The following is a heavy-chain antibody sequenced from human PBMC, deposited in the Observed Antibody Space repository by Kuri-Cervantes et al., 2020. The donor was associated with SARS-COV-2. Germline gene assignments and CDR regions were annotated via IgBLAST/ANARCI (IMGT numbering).Heavy chain of an antibody. CDR1: GYTFTGYY. Sequence: ASVKVSCKASGYTFTGYYIHWVRQAPGQGLEWMGWINPNSGGTNYAQKFQGWVTMTRDTSINTAYMELSRLRSDDTAVYYCARARVRGLITAYYYYGMDVWGQGITVTVSS. J-gene: IGHJ6*02. CDR2: INPNSGGT. D-gene: IGHD3-10*01. V-gene: IGHV1-2*04. CDR3: ARARVRGLITAYYYYGMDV.